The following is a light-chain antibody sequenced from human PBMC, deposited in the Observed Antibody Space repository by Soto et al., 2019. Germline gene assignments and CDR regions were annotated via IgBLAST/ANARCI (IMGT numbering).Light chain of an antibody. CDR3: QQSYGAPPYT. CDR1: QSVLNSSNNKNC. Sequence: DIVMTQSPDSLAVSLGERPTINCKASQSVLNSSNNKNCLGWYQQKPGQPPKLLIYWASTRQSGVPDRFSGSGSGTDFTLTISTLQAEDVAVYYCQQSYGAPPYTFGQGTKLEIE. J-gene: IGKJ2*01. V-gene: IGKV4-1*01. CDR2: WAS.